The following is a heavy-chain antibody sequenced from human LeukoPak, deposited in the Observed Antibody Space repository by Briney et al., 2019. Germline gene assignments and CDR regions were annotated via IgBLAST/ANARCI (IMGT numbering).Heavy chain of an antibody. J-gene: IGHJ6*02. CDR3: AGGAGWTSDM. D-gene: IGHD6-19*01. CDR2: IKQDGSEK. V-gene: IGHV3-7*01. CDR1: GFSVSSNY. Sequence: GGSLRLSCAASGFSVSSNYMSWVRQAPGKGLEWLAIIKQDGSEKYYVDSVKGRFTISRDNAQNLVYLQLNSLRGDDTAVYYCAGGAGWTSDMWGHGTTVIVSS.